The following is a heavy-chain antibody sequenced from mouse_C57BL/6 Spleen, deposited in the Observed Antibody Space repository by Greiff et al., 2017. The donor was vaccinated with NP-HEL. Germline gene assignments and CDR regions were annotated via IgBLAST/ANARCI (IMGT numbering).Heavy chain of an antibody. J-gene: IGHJ4*01. D-gene: IGHD2-1*01. CDR2: IDPSDSYT. CDR3: ARCNLRGNYDAMDY. CDR1: GYTFTSYW. Sequence: QVQLQQPGAELVKPGASVKLSCKASGYTFTSYWMQWVKQRPGQGLEWIGEIDPSDSYTNYNQKFKGKATLTVDTSSSTAYMQLSSLTSEDSAVYYCARCNLRGNYDAMDYWGQGTSVTVSS. V-gene: IGHV1-50*01.